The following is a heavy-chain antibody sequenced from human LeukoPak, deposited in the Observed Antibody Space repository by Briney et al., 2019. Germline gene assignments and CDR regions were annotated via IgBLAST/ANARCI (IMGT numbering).Heavy chain of an antibody. D-gene: IGHD6-13*01. J-gene: IGHJ3*02. V-gene: IGHV3-15*01. CDR3: TTGASYSSSWYEGGTRDI. CDR2: IKSKSDGGTT. Sequence: PGGSLRLSCAASGFTFTYAWMSWVRQAPGKGLEWVGRIKSKSDGGTTDYAAPAKGRFTISRDDSKNTLYLQMDSLKTEDTAVYYCTTGASYSSSWYEGGTRDIWGQGTMVTVSS. CDR1: GFTFTYAW.